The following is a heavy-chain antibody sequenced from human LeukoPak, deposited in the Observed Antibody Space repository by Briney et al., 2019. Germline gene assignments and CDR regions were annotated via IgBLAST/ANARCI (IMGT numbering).Heavy chain of an antibody. Sequence: GGSLRLSCVASGFTFPTYSMAWVRQAPGKGLDWVSSINAAGDDMYYADSVKGRFSISRDNLKNTLYLQMHSLRAEDRATYYCAKGIFGVIHNGIDVWGQGTAVTVSS. J-gene: IGHJ6*02. CDR1: GFTFPTYS. D-gene: IGHD3-3*01. V-gene: IGHV3-23*01. CDR2: INAAGDDM. CDR3: AKGIFGVIHNGIDV.